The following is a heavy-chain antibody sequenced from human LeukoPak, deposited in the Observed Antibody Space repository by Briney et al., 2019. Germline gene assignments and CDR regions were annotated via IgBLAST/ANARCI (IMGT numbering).Heavy chain of an antibody. J-gene: IGHJ6*02. CDR3: ARPFYDFWSGYFSGHYYGMDV. V-gene: IGHV4-39*01. CDR1: GGSISSSSYY. Sequence: PSETLSLTCTVSGGSISSSSYYWGWIRQPPGKGLEWIGSIYYSGSTYYNPSLKSRVTISVDTSKNQFSLKLSSVTAADTAVYYCARPFYDFWSGYFSGHYYGMDVWGQGTTVTVSS. CDR2: IYYSGST. D-gene: IGHD3-3*01.